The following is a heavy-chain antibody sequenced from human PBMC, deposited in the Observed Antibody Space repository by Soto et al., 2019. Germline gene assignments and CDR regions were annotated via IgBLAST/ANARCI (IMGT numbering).Heavy chain of an antibody. CDR2: INPNGGST. CDR3: TRGLASGDY. V-gene: IGHV1-46*03. J-gene: IGHJ4*02. Sequence: QVQLVQPGAEVKKPGASVKFSCKASGYIFTNFYIHWVRQAPGQGLEWIGIINPNGGSTNYAQNFQGRVPMTRDTSTSTVYMDLSSLGSEDTAVYYCTRGLASGDYWGQGTLITVSS. CDR1: GYIFTNFY.